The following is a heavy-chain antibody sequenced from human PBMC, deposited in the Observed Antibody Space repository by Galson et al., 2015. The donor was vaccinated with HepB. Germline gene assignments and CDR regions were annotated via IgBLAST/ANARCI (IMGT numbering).Heavy chain of an antibody. D-gene: IGHD3-3*01. Sequence: SLRLSCAASGFTFSSYGMHWVRQAPGKGLEWVAVIWYDGSNIYYADSVKGRFTISRDNSKNTLYLQMNSLRAEDTAVYYCAGGLEYYYMDVWGKGTTVTVSS. CDR3: AGGLEYYYMDV. CDR1: GFTFSSYG. J-gene: IGHJ6*03. V-gene: IGHV3-33*01. CDR2: IWYDGSNI.